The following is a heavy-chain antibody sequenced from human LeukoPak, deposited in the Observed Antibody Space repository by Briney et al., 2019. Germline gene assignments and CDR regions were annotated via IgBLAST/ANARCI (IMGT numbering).Heavy chain of an antibody. D-gene: IGHD5-12*01. CDR2: INPNSGGT. J-gene: IGHJ5*02. Sequence: ASVKVSCKASGDTFTGDYMYWVRQAPGQGLEWMGWINPNSGGTNYAQKFQGRVTMTRDTSISTAYMELSRLRSDDTAVYYCARGLRFHNWFDPWGQGTLVTVSS. V-gene: IGHV1-2*02. CDR1: GDTFTGDY. CDR3: ARGLRFHNWFDP.